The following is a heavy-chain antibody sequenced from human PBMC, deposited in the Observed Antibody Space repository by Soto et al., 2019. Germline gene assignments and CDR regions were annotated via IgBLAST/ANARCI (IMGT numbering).Heavy chain of an antibody. CDR2: IKQDGSEK. CDR3: ARGPSIVVVARYYFDY. Sequence: PGGSLRLSCAASGFTFSSYWMSWVRQAPGKGLEWVANIKQDGSEKYYVDSVKGRFTISGDNAKNSLYLQMNSLRAEDTAVYYCARGPSIVVVARYYFDYWGQGTLVTVSS. CDR1: GFTFSSYW. V-gene: IGHV3-7*03. D-gene: IGHD2-21*01. J-gene: IGHJ4*02.